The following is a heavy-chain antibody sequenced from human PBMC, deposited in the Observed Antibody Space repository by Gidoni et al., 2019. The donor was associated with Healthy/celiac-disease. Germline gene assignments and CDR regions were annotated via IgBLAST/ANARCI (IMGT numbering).Heavy chain of an antibody. CDR2: IRCSGGST. D-gene: IGHD4-17*01. J-gene: IGHJ4*02. Sequence: EVVLLESGGGWVQPGGSLRLSGSAAGFPGSSYAMSWVRQAPGQGLGWVSAIRCSGGSTYYAASVKGRFTISSDNSKNTLYLQMNSLRAADTAVYYCAKGGPVTTTFFDYWGQGTLVTVSS. CDR3: AKGGPVTTTFFDY. CDR1: GFPGSSYA. V-gene: IGHV3-23*01.